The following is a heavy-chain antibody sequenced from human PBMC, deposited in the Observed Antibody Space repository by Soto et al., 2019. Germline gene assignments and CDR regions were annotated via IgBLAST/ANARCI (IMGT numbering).Heavy chain of an antibody. V-gene: IGHV1-8*01. D-gene: IGHD3-16*02. CDR3: ARVNMITFGGVIVYNWFDP. Sequence: ASVKVSCKASGYTFTSYDINWVRQATGQGLEWMGWMNPNSGNTGYAQKFQGRVTMTRNTSISTAYMELSSLRSEGTAVYYCARVNMITFGGVIVYNWFDPWGQGTLVTVSS. CDR1: GYTFTSYD. CDR2: MNPNSGNT. J-gene: IGHJ5*02.